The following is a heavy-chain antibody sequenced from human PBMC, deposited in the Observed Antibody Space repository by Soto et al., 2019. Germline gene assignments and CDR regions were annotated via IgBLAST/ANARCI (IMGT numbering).Heavy chain of an antibody. D-gene: IGHD1-7*01. CDR3: AKAPRSDWNWYYFDF. CDR1: GFTFSNYA. CDR2: VSGGGAAT. V-gene: IGHV3-23*01. Sequence: EVQLLESGGGLVQTGGSLRLSCAASGFTFSNYAMSWVRQAPGMGLEWVSGVSGGGAATYYADSVKGRFTISRDNSKNTVSLQMNGLRVEDTAVYYCAKAPRSDWNWYYFDFWGQGTLVTVSS. J-gene: IGHJ4*02.